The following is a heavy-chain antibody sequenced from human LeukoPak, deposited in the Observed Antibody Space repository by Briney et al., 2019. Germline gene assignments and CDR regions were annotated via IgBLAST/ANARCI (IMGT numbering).Heavy chain of an antibody. CDR3: AKAPDVDGDXHSPLAYGMDV. J-gene: IGHJ6*02. Sequence: PGGSLRLSCAASGFIFSRFAMTWVRQAPGKGLEWVSAISGLGGSTHYADFVKGRIIISRDNSKNTLYLQINSLRAEDTAVYYCAKAPDVDGDXHSPLAYGMDVWGQGTTVTV. CDR2: ISGLGGST. CDR1: GFIFSRFA. V-gene: IGHV3-23*01. D-gene: IGHD4-17*01.